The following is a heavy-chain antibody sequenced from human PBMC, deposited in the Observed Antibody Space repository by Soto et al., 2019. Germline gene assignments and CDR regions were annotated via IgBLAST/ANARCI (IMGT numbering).Heavy chain of an antibody. V-gene: IGHV3-74*01. Sequence: EVQLVESGGGLVQPGGSLRLSCAASGFTFSTNWMHWVRQAPGKGPVWVSRINSDGSSTTFAESVKGRFTISRDNAKNTLHLQMNSLRAEDTAVYYCARDIAVGGVYYFGMDFWGQGTTVIVSS. CDR2: INSDGSST. D-gene: IGHD6-19*01. CDR1: GFTFSTNW. J-gene: IGHJ6*02. CDR3: ARDIAVGGVYYFGMDF.